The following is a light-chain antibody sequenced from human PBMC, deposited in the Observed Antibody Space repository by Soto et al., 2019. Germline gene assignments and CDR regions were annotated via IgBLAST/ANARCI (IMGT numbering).Light chain of an antibody. J-gene: IGLJ1*01. CDR2: EVS. V-gene: IGLV2-14*01. Sequence: QPASVSGSPGQSITISCTGTSSDVGNYKYVSWYQQHPGKAPKLMIYEVSNRPSGVSNRFSGSKSGNTASLTISGLQAEDETDYYCFSYTSSGTYVFGTGTKVTV. CDR1: SSDVGNYKY. CDR3: FSYTSSGTYV.